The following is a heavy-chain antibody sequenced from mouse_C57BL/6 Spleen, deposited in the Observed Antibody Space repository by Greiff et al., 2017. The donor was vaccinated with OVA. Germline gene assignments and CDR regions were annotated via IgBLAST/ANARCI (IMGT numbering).Heavy chain of an antibody. V-gene: IGHV1-39*01. D-gene: IGHD1-1*01. Sequence: VQLKESGPELVKPGASVKISCKASGYSFTDYYMNWVKQSHGKSLEWIGVIHPNYGTTSYHQKFKGKATLTVDHSSSTAYLQLNSLTSEDSAVYYYASEGSNLYFDDWGQGTTLTVSS. J-gene: IGHJ2*01. CDR3: ASEGSNLYFDD. CDR2: IHPNYGTT. CDR1: GYSFTDYY.